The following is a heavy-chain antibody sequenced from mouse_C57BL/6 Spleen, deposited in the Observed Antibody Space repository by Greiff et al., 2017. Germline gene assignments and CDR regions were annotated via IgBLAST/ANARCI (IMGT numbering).Heavy chain of an antibody. CDR3: ARHESDGDY. Sequence: VQLQQSGPELVKPGASVKISCKASGYAFSSSWMNWVKQRPGTGLEWIGRIYPGDGDTNYNGTFKGKATLTADKSSSTAYMQLSSLTSEDSAVYFCARHESDGDYWGQGTTLTVSS. V-gene: IGHV1-82*01. CDR1: GYAFSSSW. J-gene: IGHJ2*01. CDR2: IYPGDGDT.